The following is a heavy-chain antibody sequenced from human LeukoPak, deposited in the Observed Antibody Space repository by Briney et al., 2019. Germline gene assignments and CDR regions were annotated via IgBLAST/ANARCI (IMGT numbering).Heavy chain of an antibody. CDR3: AKGGLTAAIGFSHFDS. J-gene: IGHJ4*02. CDR2: ISGSGGST. Sequence: GGSLRLSCAASGFTFSTYAMSWVRQAPGKGLEWVSSISGSGGSTYLADSVKGRFAITRGNSKNTLHLQMDSLRVEDTAVYYCAKGGLTAAIGFSHFDSWGQGTLVTVST. V-gene: IGHV3-23*01. CDR1: GFTFSTYA. D-gene: IGHD2-2*01.